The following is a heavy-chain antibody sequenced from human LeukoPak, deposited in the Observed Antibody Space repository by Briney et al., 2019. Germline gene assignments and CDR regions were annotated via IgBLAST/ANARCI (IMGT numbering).Heavy chain of an antibody. CDR1: GVTLSSYG. J-gene: IGHJ4*02. V-gene: IGHV3-30*03. D-gene: IGHD5-12*01. CDR2: ISSDGNDK. Sequence: GGSLRLSCAASGVTLSSYGMHWVRQAPGKGLEWVALISSDGNDKLYGDSVKGRFTISRDDSKGTLYLQMNSLRAEDTAVYYCTTKVIRGNSGDDYDDWGQGTLVTVSS. CDR3: TTKVIRGNSGDDYDD.